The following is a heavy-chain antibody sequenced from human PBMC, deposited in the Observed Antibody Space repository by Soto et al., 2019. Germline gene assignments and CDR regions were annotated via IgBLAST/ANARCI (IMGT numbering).Heavy chain of an antibody. V-gene: IGHV3-30*18. Sequence: GGSLRLSCAASGFTFSSYGMHWVRQAPGKGLEWVAVISYDGSNKYYADSLKGRFTIPRDNSKNTLYLEMNSLRAEDTAVYYCAKDGDYGDFMGAFDIWGQGTMVTVSS. CDR3: AKDGDYGDFMGAFDI. CDR2: ISYDGSNK. D-gene: IGHD4-17*01. CDR1: GFTFSSYG. J-gene: IGHJ3*02.